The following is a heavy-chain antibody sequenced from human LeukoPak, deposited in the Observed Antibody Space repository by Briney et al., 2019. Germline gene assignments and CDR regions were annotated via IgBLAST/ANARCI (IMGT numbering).Heavy chain of an antibody. CDR2: IEYEGGYNQ. CDR3: AKDKEYASGSYPIEY. CDR1: GFTFSTYG. J-gene: IGHJ4*02. Sequence: PGGSLRLSCVASGFTFSTYGVHWVRQAPGKGLDWVAFIEYEGGYNQYYTDSVKGRFTISRDNSRSTLYLQMNYLRAEDTAFYYCAKDKEYASGSYPIEYWGQGTLVTVSS. V-gene: IGHV3-30*02. D-gene: IGHD3-10*01.